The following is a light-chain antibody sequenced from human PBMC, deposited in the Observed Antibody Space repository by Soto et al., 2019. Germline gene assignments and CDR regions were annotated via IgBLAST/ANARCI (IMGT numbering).Light chain of an antibody. CDR2: QND. CDR1: SSNIGRNT. J-gene: IGLJ2*01. Sequence: QSVVTQPPSASGTPGQRVTISCSGSSSNIGRNTVNWYHLFPGMTLTFLIYQNDRRPSGFPDRFSASKSGTSATLAVSGLQSEYEGDYYCAVWDDSLSGPVFGGGTELTVL. V-gene: IGLV1-44*01. CDR3: AVWDDSLSGPV.